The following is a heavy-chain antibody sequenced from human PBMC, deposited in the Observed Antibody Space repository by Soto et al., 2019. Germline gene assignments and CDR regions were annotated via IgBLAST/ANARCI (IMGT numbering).Heavy chain of an antibody. CDR2: IIPIFGTA. J-gene: IGHJ2*01. CDR1: GGTFSSYT. Sequence: QVQLVQSGAEVKKPGSSVTVSCKASGGTFSSYTISWVRQAPGQGLEWMGGIIPIFGTANYAQKFQGRVTITADESSSTAYMELSSLSSEDTAVYYCRRVNHRWLQVCYFDLWGRGGLVTVS. D-gene: IGHD5-12*01. CDR3: RRVNHRWLQVCYFDL. V-gene: IGHV1-69*12.